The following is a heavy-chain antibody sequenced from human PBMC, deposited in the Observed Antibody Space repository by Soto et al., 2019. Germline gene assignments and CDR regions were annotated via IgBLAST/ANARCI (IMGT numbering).Heavy chain of an antibody. CDR1: GGTFSSYA. D-gene: IGHD5-12*01. J-gene: IGHJ5*02. Sequence: SVKVSCKASGGTFSSYAISWVRQAPGQGLEWMGGIIPIFGTANYAQKVQGRVTNTADESTSTAYMELSSLRSEDTAVYYCAREGSGYDSYNNCFDPWGQGTRVTAPQ. V-gene: IGHV1-69*13. CDR3: AREGSGYDSYNNCFDP. CDR2: IIPIFGTA.